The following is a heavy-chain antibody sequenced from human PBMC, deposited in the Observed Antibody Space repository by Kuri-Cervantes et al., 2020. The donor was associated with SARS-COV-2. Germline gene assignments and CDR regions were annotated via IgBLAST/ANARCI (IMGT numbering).Heavy chain of an antibody. D-gene: IGHD4-11*01. CDR1: GYSISSGYY. Sequence: GSLRLSCTVSGYSISSGYYWGWIRQPPGKGLEWIGSIYYSGSTYYNPSLKSRVTISVDTSKNQFSQKLSSVTAADTAVYCCARAYSNYVLSDYWGQGTLVTVSS. J-gene: IGHJ4*02. CDR2: IYYSGST. CDR3: ARAYSNYVLSDY. V-gene: IGHV4-38-2*02.